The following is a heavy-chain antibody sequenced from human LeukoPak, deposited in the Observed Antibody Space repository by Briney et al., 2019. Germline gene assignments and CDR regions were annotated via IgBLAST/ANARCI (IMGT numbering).Heavy chain of an antibody. Sequence: TGGSLRLSCAASGSTFSTYFMHWVRQAPGKGLEWVAVIASDGSHTFYVESVKGRFTISRDNSKNTLYLQMNSLRAEDTAVYFCARERQDTIVHSGAFDIWGQGTIVTVSS. J-gene: IGHJ3*02. CDR2: IASDGSHT. D-gene: IGHD3-10*01. CDR3: ARERQDTIVHSGAFDI. CDR1: GSTFSTYF. V-gene: IGHV3-30-3*01.